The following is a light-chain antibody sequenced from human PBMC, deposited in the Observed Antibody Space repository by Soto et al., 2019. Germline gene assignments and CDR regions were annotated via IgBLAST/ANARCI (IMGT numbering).Light chain of an antibody. Sequence: EIVMTQSPATLSVSPGERATLSCRASQSVSSTLAWYQQKPGQAPRLLIYGASTRATGIPDRFSGSGSETDFTLTITRLEPEDFAMYYCQQYSSSRTFGQGTKVDI. CDR2: GAS. CDR1: QSVSST. J-gene: IGKJ1*01. CDR3: QQYSSSRT. V-gene: IGKV3-20*01.